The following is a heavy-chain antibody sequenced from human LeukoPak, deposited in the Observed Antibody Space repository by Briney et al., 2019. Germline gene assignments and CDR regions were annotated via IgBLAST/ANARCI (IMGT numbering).Heavy chain of an antibody. D-gene: IGHD3-10*01. V-gene: IGHV3-23*01. Sequence: GGSLRLSCAASGFTFSSYAMSWVRQAPGKGLEWVSAISGSGGSTYYADSVKGRFTISRDNSKNTLYLQMNSLRAEDTAVYYCAKDPRRYDSGGYGRAYYGMDVWGQGTTVTVSS. J-gene: IGHJ6*02. CDR1: GFTFSSYA. CDR2: ISGSGGST. CDR3: AKDPRRYDSGGYGRAYYGMDV.